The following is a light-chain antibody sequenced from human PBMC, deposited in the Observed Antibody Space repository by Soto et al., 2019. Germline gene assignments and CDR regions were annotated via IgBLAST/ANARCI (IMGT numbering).Light chain of an antibody. J-gene: IGLJ3*02. CDR1: SSDVGGYNY. CDR3: CSYAGTYTWV. CDR2: DVT. Sequence: QSALTQPRSVSGSPGQSVTISCTGTSSDVGGYNYVSWCQQHPGKAPKLMIYDVTKRPSGVPDRFSGSKSGNTASLTISGLQAEDEADYYCCSYAGTYTWVFGGGTQLTVL. V-gene: IGLV2-11*01.